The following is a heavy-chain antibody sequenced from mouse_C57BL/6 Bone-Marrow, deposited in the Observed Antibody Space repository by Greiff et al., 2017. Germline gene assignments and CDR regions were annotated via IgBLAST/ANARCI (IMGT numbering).Heavy chain of an antibody. J-gene: IGHJ3*01. CDR1: GFNIKDDY. V-gene: IGHV14-4*01. CDR2: IDPENGDT. Sequence: EVQLQESGAELVRPGASVKLSCTASGFNIKDDYMHWVKQRPEQGLEWIGWIDPENGDTEYASKFQGKATITADTSSNTAYLQLSSLTSEDTAVYYCTTVGPAWFANWGQGTLVTVSA. CDR3: TTVGPAWFAN.